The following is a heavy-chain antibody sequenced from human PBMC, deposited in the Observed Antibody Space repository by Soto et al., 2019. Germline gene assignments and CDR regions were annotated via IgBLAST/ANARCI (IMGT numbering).Heavy chain of an antibody. Sequence: QVQLQQWGAGLLKPSETLSLTCAVYGGSFSGYYWSWIRQPPGKGLEWIGEINHSGSTNYNPSLKSLVTISVDTSKNQFSLKLSSVTAADTAVYYCARERGSGWYGAAFDIWGQGTMVTVSS. V-gene: IGHV4-34*01. CDR3: ARERGSGWYGAAFDI. CDR1: GGSFSGYY. D-gene: IGHD6-19*01. CDR2: INHSGST. J-gene: IGHJ3*02.